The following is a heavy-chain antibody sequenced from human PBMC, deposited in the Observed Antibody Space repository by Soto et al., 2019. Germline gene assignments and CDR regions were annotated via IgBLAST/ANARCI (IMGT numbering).Heavy chain of an antibody. D-gene: IGHD3-3*01. CDR2: IYYSGST. V-gene: IGHV4-59*01. CDR3: ARDGSRYDFWSGPYYFDY. J-gene: IGHJ4*02. CDR1: GGSISTYY. Sequence: SETLSLTCTVSGGSISTYYWSWIRQPPGKGLEWIGYIYYSGSTNYNPSLKSRVTISVDTSKNQFSLKLSSVSAADTAVYYCARDGSRYDFWSGPYYFDYWGQGTLVTVSS.